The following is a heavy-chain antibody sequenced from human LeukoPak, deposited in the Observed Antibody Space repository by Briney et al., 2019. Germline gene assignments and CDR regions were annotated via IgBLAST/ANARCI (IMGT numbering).Heavy chain of an antibody. D-gene: IGHD3-22*01. V-gene: IGHV3-30*01. CDR3: ARDFAGGYYDSSGYYGY. J-gene: IGHJ4*02. CDR1: GFTFSSYA. CDR2: ISYDGSNK. Sequence: GGSLRLSCAASGFTFSSYAMHWVRQAPGKGLEWVAVISYDGSNKYYADSVKGRFTISRDNSKNTLYLQMDSLRAEDTAVYYCARDFAGGYYDSSGYYGYWGQGTLVTVSS.